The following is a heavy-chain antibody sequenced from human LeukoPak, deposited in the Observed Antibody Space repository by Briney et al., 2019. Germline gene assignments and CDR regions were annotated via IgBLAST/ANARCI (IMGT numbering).Heavy chain of an antibody. D-gene: IGHD3-3*01. CDR2: ISVYNDNT. J-gene: IGHJ6*02. CDR1: GYTFTSYG. V-gene: IGHV1-18*01. Sequence: GASVKVSCKASGYTFTSYGISWVRQAPGQGLEWMGWISVYNDNTNSAQKFQGRVTMTTDTSTSTAYMELRSLRSDDTAVYYCARVTIFGVDPEYYYYYYGMDVWGQGTTVTVSS. CDR3: ARVTIFGVDPEYYYYYYGMDV.